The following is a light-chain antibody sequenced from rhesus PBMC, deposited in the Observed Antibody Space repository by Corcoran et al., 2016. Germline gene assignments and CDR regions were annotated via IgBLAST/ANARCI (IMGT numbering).Light chain of an antibody. CDR2: YAS. CDR3: QQHYNYPRT. V-gene: IGKV1S14*01. CDR1: QDIDNH. Sequence: DIQMTQSPSSLSASVGDTVTITCRASQDIDNHLAWYQQKPGKAPKPLIFYASNLESGVPSRFSGAGSGTDFTLTISSLQPEDFATYYCQQHYNYPRTFGQGTKVDI. J-gene: IGKJ1*01.